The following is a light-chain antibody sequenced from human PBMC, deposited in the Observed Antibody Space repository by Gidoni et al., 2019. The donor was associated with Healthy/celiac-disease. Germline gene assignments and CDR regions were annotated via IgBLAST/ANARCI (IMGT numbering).Light chain of an antibody. CDR3: MQALQTLGT. Sequence: PGEPASISCRSSQSLLHSNGYNYLDWYLQKPGQSPQLLIYLGSNRASGVPDRFSGSGSGTDFTLKISRVEAEDVGVYYCMQALQTLGTFGQGTKVEIK. J-gene: IGKJ1*01. CDR2: LGS. V-gene: IGKV2-28*01. CDR1: QSLLHSNGYNY.